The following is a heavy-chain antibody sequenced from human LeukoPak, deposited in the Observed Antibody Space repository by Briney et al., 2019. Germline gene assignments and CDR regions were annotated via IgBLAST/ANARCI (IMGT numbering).Heavy chain of an antibody. CDR3: ARGDYGGNEGGFDY. J-gene: IGHJ4*02. CDR1: GFTFSSYD. D-gene: IGHD4-23*01. CDR2: IGTAGDT. V-gene: IGHV3-13*01. Sequence: GGSLRLSCAASGFTFSSYDMRWVRQATGKGLEWVSAIGTAGDTYYPGSVKGRFTISRENAKNSLYLQMNSLRAGDTAVYYCARGDYGGNEGGFDYWGQGTLVTVSS.